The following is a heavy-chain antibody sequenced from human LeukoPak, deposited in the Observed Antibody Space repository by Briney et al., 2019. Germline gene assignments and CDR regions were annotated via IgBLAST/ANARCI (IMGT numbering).Heavy chain of an antibody. CDR3: AREVDSSGYYPGYFDY. CDR1: GVTFSSYA. J-gene: IGHJ4*02. D-gene: IGHD3-22*01. CDR2: ISSKGGST. Sequence: GGSLRHSCSASGVTFSSYAMHWLRQAPGKGLEYVSAISSKGGSTYYANSVKGRSTISRDNSKNTLYLQMGSLRAEDMAVYYCAREVDSSGYYPGYFDYWGQGTLVTVSS. V-gene: IGHV3-64*01.